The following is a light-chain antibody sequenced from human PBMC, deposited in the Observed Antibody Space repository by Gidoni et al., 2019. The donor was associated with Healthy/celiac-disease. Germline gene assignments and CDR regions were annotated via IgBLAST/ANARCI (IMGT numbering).Light chain of an antibody. Sequence: DIQMTQSPSSLSASVGDRVTITCRACQSISSYLNWYQQKPGKAPKLLIYAASSLQSGVPSRFSSSRSGTDFTLTISSLQPEDFATYYCQQSYSTPRTFGQGTKVEIK. CDR2: AAS. V-gene: IGKV1-39*01. CDR3: QQSYSTPRT. CDR1: QSISSY. J-gene: IGKJ1*01.